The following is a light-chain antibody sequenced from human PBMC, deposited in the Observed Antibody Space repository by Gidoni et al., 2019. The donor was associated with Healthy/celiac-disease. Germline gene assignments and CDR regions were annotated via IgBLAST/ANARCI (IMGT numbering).Light chain of an antibody. CDR3: QQYGSSPP. V-gene: IGKV3-20*01. CDR1: QRVSSSY. CDR2: GAS. J-gene: IGKJ5*01. Sequence: EIVLTQSPGTLSLSPGERATLSCRASQRVSSSYLAWYQQKPGQAPRLLIYGASSRATGIPDRFSGSGSGTDFTLTISRLEPEDFAVYYCQQYGSSPPVXQXTRLEIK.